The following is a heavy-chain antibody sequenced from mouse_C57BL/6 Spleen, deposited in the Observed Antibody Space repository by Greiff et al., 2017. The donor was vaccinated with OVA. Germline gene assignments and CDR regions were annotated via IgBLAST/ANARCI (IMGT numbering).Heavy chain of an antibody. V-gene: IGHV14-4*01. CDR3: TTRTGAWFAY. Sequence: EVKVVESGAELVRPGASVKLSCTASGFNIKDDYMHWVKQRPEQGLEWIGWIDPENGDTEYASKFQGKATITADTSSNTAYLQLSSLTSEDTAVYYCTTRTGAWFAYWGQGTLVTVSA. CDR1: GFNIKDDY. J-gene: IGHJ3*01. D-gene: IGHD4-1*01. CDR2: IDPENGDT.